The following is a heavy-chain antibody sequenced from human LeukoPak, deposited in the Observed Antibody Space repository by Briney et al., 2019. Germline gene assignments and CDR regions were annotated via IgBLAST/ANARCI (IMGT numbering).Heavy chain of an antibody. CDR3: ARESGSVTSEVDFDY. CDR2: IGTAGDT. Sequence: GGSLRLSCAASGFTFSSYDMHWVRQATGKGLEWVSAIGTAGDTYYPGSVKGRSTISRENAKNSLYLQMNSLRAEDTAVYYCARESGSVTSEVDFDYWGQGTLVTVSS. D-gene: IGHD4-17*01. J-gene: IGHJ4*02. V-gene: IGHV3-13*01. CDR1: GFTFSSYD.